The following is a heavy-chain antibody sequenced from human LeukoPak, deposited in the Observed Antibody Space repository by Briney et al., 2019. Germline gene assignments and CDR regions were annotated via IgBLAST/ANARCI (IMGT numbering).Heavy chain of an antibody. V-gene: IGHV3-30*02. Sequence: GGSLRLSCAASGFTFSTYGMHWVRQAPGKGLEWVAVVRYDGSNKYYADSVKGRLTISRDNSKNTLYLQMNSLRAEDTAVYYCVLHSDDFGAFDIWGQGTMVTVSS. D-gene: IGHD1-26*01. J-gene: IGHJ3*02. CDR3: VLHSDDFGAFDI. CDR2: VRYDGSNK. CDR1: GFTFSTYG.